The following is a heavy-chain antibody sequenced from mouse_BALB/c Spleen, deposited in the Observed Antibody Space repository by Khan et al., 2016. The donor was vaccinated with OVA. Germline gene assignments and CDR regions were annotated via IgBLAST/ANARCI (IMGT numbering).Heavy chain of an antibody. D-gene: IGHD1-1*01. V-gene: IGHV1-20*02. CDR2: INPHIGET. Sequence: VQLKQSGPELVKPGASVKISCKASGYSFTGYFMHWVMQSHGKSLEWIGRINPHIGETFYNQKFKGKATLTVDESSSTAHMELRGLASEDSAVDFCARIYGSDFDYWGQGTTLTVSS. CDR3: ARIYGSDFDY. CDR1: GYSFTGYF. J-gene: IGHJ2*01.